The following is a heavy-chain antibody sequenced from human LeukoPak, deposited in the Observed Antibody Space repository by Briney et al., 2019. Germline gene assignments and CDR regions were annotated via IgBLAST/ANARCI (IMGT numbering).Heavy chain of an antibody. V-gene: IGHV1-8*01. CDR2: MNPNSGNT. J-gene: IGHJ6*03. CDR3: ARDGRYCSSTSCYANYYYYYMDV. D-gene: IGHD2-2*01. Sequence: ASVKVSCKASGYTFTSYDINWVRQATGQGPEWMGWMNPNSGNTGYAQKFQGRVTMTRNTSISTAYMELSSLRSEDTAVYYCARDGRYCSSTSCYANYYYYYMDVWGKGTTVTVSS. CDR1: GYTFTSYD.